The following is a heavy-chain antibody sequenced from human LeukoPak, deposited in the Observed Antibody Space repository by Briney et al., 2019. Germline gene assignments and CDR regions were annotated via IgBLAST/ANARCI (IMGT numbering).Heavy chain of an antibody. J-gene: IGHJ4*02. V-gene: IGHV4-4*07. CDR1: GGSINLYY. Sequence: PSETLSLTCTVSGGSINLYYGSWIRQPAGKGLQWIGRIYSTGSTNYSPSLKSRVTMSVDKSKNQFSLNLSSVTAADTAVYYCARGIADPYSFDSWGQGTLVTVSS. CDR2: IYSTGST. D-gene: IGHD6-13*01. CDR3: ARGIADPYSFDS.